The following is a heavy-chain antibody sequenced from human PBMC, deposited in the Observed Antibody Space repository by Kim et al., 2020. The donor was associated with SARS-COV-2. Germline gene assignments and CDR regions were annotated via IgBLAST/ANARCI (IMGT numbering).Heavy chain of an antibody. CDR1: GGSISSSSYY. D-gene: IGHD4-17*01. V-gene: IGHV4-39*01. CDR2: IYYSGST. J-gene: IGHJ4*02. CDR3: ARQDDYGDYLLDY. Sequence: SETLSLTCTVSGGSISSSSYYWGWIRQPPGKGLEWIGSIYYSGSTYYNPSLKSRVTISVDTSKNQFSLKLSSVTAADTAVYYCARQDDYGDYLLDYWGQG.